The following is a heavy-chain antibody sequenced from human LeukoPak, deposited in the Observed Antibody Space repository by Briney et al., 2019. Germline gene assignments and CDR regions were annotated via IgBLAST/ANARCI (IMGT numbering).Heavy chain of an antibody. D-gene: IGHD6-19*01. CDR3: ARHRPGYSGGPYYFDS. J-gene: IGHJ4*02. CDR1: GYSFTSYR. V-gene: IGHV5-51*01. CDR2: IYPSDSDT. Sequence: GESLKISCKGSGYSFTSYRIGWVRQMPGKGLEWMGIIYPSDSDTIYSPSFQGQVTISADRSIDTAYQQWSSLKASDTAIYYCARHRPGYSGGPYYFDSWGQGTPVTVSS.